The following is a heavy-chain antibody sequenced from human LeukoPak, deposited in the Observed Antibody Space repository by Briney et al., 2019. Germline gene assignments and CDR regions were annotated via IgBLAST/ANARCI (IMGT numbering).Heavy chain of an antibody. CDR1: GSSFSEYW. J-gene: IGHJ4*02. CDR2: IKYDGSDK. D-gene: IGHD3-3*01. Sequence: TGGSLRLSCGASGSSFSEYWVSWVRQAPGKGLEWVANIKYDGSDKNYVESVKGRFIISRDNAEKAVYLQMNSLRVDDTTVYYCARGAEWRDYWGQGTLVTVSS. V-gene: IGHV3-7*01. CDR3: ARGAEWRDY.